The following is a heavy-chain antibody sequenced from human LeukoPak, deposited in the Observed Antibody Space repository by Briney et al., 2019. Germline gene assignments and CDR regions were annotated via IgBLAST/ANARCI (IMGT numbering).Heavy chain of an antibody. V-gene: IGHV3-23*01. CDR1: GFTFSSYA. CDR3: AKDGYSSGLFDY. CDR2: ISGSGGST. D-gene: IGHD6-19*01. Sequence: SGGSLRLSCAASGFTFSSYAMSWVRQAPGKGLEWVSAISGSGGSTYYAGSVKGRFTISRDNSKNTLYLQMNSLRAEDTAVYYCAKDGYSSGLFDYWGQGTLVTVSS. J-gene: IGHJ4*02.